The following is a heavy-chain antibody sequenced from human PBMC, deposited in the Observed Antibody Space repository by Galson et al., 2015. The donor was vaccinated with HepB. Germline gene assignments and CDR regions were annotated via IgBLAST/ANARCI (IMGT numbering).Heavy chain of an antibody. CDR3: ARDDYYDSSGYYRNGAFDI. CDR1: GGTFSSYA. CDR2: IIPILGIA. Sequence: SVKVSCKASGGTFSSYAISWVRQAPGQGLEWMGRIIPILGIANYAQKFQGRVTITADKSTSTAYMELSSLRSEDTAVYYCARDDYYDSSGYYRNGAFDIWGQGTMVTVSS. J-gene: IGHJ3*02. D-gene: IGHD3-22*01. V-gene: IGHV1-69*04.